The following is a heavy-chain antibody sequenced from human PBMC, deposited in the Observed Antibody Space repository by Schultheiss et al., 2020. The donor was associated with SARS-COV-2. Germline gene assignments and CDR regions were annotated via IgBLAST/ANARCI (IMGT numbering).Heavy chain of an antibody. CDR3: TLCTSCLYYYYYYMDV. D-gene: IGHD2-2*01. J-gene: IGHJ6*03. CDR1: GGSISSYY. CDR2: IYYSGST. V-gene: IGHV4-59*04. Sequence: SQTLSLTCTVSGGSISSYYWSWIRQPPGKGLEWIGYIYYSGSTYYNPSLKSRVTISVDTSKNQFSLKLSSVTAADTAVYYCTLCTSCLYYYYYYMDVWGKGTTVTVSS.